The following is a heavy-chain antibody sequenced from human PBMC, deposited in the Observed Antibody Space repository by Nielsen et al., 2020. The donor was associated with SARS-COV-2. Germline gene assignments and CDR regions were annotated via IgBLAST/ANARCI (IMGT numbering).Heavy chain of an antibody. CDR1: GYTFTSYG. J-gene: IGHJ4*02. CDR2: INPNSGGT. Sequence: ASVKVSCKASGYTFTSYGISWVRQAPGQGLEWMGRINPNSGGTNYAQKFQGRVTMTRDTSISTAYMELSRLRSDDTAVYYCAREYSSGWLDYWGQGTLVTVSS. V-gene: IGHV1-2*06. CDR3: AREYSSGWLDY. D-gene: IGHD6-19*01.